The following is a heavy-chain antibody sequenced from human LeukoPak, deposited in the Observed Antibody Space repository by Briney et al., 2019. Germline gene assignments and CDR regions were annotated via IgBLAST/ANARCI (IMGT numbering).Heavy chain of an antibody. Sequence: GASVKVSCKASGYTFTSYGISWVRQAPGQGLEWMGWISAYNGNTNYAQKLQGRVTMTTDTSTSTAYMELRSLRSDDTAVYYCATKRATGIGGGNNYYYYYMDVWGKGTTVTISS. CDR2: ISAYNGNT. V-gene: IGHV1-18*01. CDR3: ATKRATGIGGGNNYYYYYMDV. CDR1: GYTFTSYG. D-gene: IGHD4-23*01. J-gene: IGHJ6*03.